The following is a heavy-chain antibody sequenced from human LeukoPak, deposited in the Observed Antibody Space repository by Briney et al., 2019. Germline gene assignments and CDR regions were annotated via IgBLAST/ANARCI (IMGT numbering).Heavy chain of an antibody. J-gene: IGHJ6*03. CDR1: GYTFTSYY. CDR3: ARDTGYCSSTSCYTGAVGYYYYYMDV. V-gene: IGHV1-46*01. CDR2: INPSGGST. Sequence: ASVKVSCKASGYTFTSYYMHWVRQAPGQGLEWMGIINPSGGSTSYAQKFQGRVTMTRDMSTSTVCMELSSLRSEDTAVYYCARDTGYCSSTSCYTGAVGYYYYYMDVWGKGTTVTVSS. D-gene: IGHD2-2*02.